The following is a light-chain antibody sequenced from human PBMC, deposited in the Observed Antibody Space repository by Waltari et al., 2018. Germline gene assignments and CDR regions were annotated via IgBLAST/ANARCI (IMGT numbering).Light chain of an antibody. CDR1: GSDY. CDR3: VSFEGTWV. V-gene: IGLV2-11*01. Sequence: QSALTQPHSVSGSVGESVTISCAGTGSDYVSWYQQLQGKAPNLLIYDIFQRPSGVPDRFFGSKSGNSASLTVSGLQTEDEADYYCVSFEGTWVFGGGTKLTVL. J-gene: IGLJ3*02. CDR2: DIF.